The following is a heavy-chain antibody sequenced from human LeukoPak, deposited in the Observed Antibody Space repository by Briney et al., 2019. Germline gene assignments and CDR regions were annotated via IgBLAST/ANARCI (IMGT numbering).Heavy chain of an antibody. CDR2: IYYSGST. V-gene: IGHV4-31*03. J-gene: IGHJ6*03. Sequence: SQTLSLTCTVSGGSISSGGYYWSWIRQHPGKGLEWLGYIYYSGSTYYNPSLKSRVTISVDTSKNQFSLKLSSVTAADTAVYYCARAGYCSSTSCPQAKNYYYYMDVWGKGTTVTVSS. D-gene: IGHD2-2*01. CDR1: GGSISSGGYY. CDR3: ARAGYCSSTSCPQAKNYYYYMDV.